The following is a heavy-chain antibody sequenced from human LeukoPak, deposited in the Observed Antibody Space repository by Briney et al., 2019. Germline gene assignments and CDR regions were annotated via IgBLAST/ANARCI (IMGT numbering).Heavy chain of an antibody. V-gene: IGHV3-30*18. CDR1: GFTFSSYW. D-gene: IGHD6-13*01. Sequence: GGSLRLSCAASGFTFSSYWMSWVRQAPGKGLGWVAVISYDGSNKYYADSVKGRFTISRDNSKNTLYLQMNSLRAEDTAVYYCAKSGTRSSWSPRVKTYLDYWGQGTLVTVSS. CDR2: ISYDGSNK. CDR3: AKSGTRSSWSPRVKTYLDY. J-gene: IGHJ4*02.